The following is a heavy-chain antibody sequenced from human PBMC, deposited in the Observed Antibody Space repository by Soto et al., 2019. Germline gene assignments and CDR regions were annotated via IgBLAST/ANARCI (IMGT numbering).Heavy chain of an antibody. CDR1: GFNFSGYG. V-gene: IGHV3-30*05. D-gene: IGHD6-6*01. CDR2: SSIDGVNK. CDR3: ARARRSSSWTTNA. Sequence: QVQLLESGGGVVQPGGSLRLSCEVSGFNFSGYGMNWVRQAPGKGLEWVAFSSIDGVNKYNAESVKGRFTISRDNSKNTLYLQMNSLREGDTGVYYCARARRSSSWTTNAWGPRTLVTVSS. J-gene: IGHJ5*02.